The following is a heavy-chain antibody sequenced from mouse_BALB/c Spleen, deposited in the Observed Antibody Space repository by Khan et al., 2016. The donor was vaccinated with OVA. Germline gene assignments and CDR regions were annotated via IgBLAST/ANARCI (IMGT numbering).Heavy chain of an antibody. CDR1: GFTFSTYG. Sequence: EVKLVQSGGDLVKPGGSLKLSCAASGFTFSTYGMSWVRQTPDKRLEWVAAISSGGSYTYYPDSMKGRFTISRDNAKNTLYLQMSSLKSEDTAMYYCTRRAYYYNSEGFAYWGQGTLVTVSA. CDR2: ISSGGSYT. V-gene: IGHV5-6*02. CDR3: TRRAYYYNSEGFAY. J-gene: IGHJ3*01. D-gene: IGHD1-1*01.